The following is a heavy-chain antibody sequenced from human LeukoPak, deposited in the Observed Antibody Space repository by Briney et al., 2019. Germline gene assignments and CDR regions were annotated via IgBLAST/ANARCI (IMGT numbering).Heavy chain of an antibody. CDR2: ISWNSVSI. D-gene: IGHD2-15*01. CDR3: ARGRSYHYMDL. V-gene: IGHV3-9*03. Sequence: PGGSLRLTCTASGFTISDYYRSWVRQVPGKGLEWVSGISWNSVSIGYADSVKGRFTIFRDNVKNSLYLQMNSLRAEVMAFYYCARGRSYHYMDLWGQGTTVTVSS. J-gene: IGHJ6*02. CDR1: GFTISDYY.